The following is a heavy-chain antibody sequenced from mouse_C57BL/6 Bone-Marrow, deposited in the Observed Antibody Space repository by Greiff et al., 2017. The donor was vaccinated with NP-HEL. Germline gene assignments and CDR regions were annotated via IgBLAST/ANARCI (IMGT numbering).Heavy chain of an antibody. Sequence: EVQLQQSGTVLARPGASVKLSCKTSGYTFTSYWMHWVKQRPGQGLEWIGGIYPGNSDTRYNQKFKGKAKLTAGTSASTAYMELSSLTNEDSAVYYCTRPYDYGSPVFAYWGQGTLVTVSA. CDR2: IYPGNSDT. J-gene: IGHJ3*01. CDR1: GYTFTSYW. D-gene: IGHD2-4*01. CDR3: TRPYDYGSPVFAY. V-gene: IGHV1-5*01.